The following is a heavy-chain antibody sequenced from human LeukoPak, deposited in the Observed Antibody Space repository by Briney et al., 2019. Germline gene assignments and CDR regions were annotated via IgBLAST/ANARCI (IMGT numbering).Heavy chain of an antibody. CDR3: ARRYCSSTSCQKFRAYYFDY. Sequence: GGSLRLSCAASGFTFSSYGMHWVRQAPGKGLEWVAVIWYDGSNKYYADSVKGRFTISRDNSKNTLYLQMNSLRAEDTAVYYCARRYCSSTSCQKFRAYYFDYWGEGTLVTVSS. CDR1: GFTFSSYG. J-gene: IGHJ4*02. D-gene: IGHD2-2*01. CDR2: IWYDGSNK. V-gene: IGHV3-33*01.